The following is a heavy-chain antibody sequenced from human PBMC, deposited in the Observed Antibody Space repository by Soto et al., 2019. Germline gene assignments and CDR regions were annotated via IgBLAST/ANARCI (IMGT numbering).Heavy chain of an antibody. D-gene: IGHD3-10*01. CDR1: DGSISSSNW. CDR2: IFHSGST. V-gene: IGHV4-4*02. CDR3: ARAGTTMVRGVISGWFDP. Sequence: SETLSLTCAVSDGSISSSNWWSWVRQPPGKGLEWIGEIFHSGSTNYSPSLKSRVTISVDKSKNQFSLNLKSVTAADAAVYYCARAGTTMVRGVISGWFDPWGQGTLVTVS. J-gene: IGHJ5*02.